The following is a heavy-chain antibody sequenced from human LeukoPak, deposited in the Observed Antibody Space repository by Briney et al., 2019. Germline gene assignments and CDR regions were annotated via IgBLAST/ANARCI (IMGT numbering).Heavy chain of an antibody. CDR2: INNGAGAT. Sequence: GGSLRLSCQASGFIFTDYAMSWVRQAPGRGLEWVSSINNGAGATFFADSVKGRFTISRDDSRGMVYLQMNSLTAEDTAVYYCARSGLATCHYWGQGTLVTVSS. CDR1: GFIFTDYA. D-gene: IGHD3-10*01. V-gene: IGHV3-23*01. J-gene: IGHJ4*02. CDR3: ARSGLATCHY.